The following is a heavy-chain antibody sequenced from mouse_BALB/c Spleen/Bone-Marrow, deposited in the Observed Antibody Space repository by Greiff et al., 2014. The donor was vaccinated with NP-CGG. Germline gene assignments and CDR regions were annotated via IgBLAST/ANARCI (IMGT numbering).Heavy chain of an antibody. CDR2: IDTSDSYT. CDR3: ARSWGRGLFDY. D-gene: IGHD3-3*01. V-gene: IGHV1-69*01. CDR1: GYTFTDYW. J-gene: IGHJ2*01. Sequence: VKLVESGAELVMPGVSVKMSCKASGYTFTDYWMHWVKQRPGQGLEWIGAIDTSDSYTSYNQKFKGKATLTVDESSSTAYMQLSSLTSEDSAVYYCARSWGRGLFDYWGQGTTLTVSS.